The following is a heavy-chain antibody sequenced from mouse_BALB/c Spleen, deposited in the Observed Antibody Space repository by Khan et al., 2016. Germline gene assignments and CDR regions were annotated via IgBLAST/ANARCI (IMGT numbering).Heavy chain of an antibody. CDR2: LRSKSDNYAT. D-gene: IGHD2-4*01. CDR3: VGYDYDY. Sequence: EVQLVESGGGLVQPKGSLKLSCAASEFTFNTYAMNWVRQAPGKGLEWVARLRSKSDNYATYYADSVKDRFTIPRDDSQGMLYLQMNNLKTEDTAMYYCVGYDYDYWGQGISVTVSS. V-gene: IGHV10-1*02. CDR1: EFTFNTYA. J-gene: IGHJ4*01.